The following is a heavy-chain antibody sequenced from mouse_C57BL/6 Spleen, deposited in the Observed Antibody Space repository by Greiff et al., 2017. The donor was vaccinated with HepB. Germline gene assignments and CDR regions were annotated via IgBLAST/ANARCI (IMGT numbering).Heavy chain of an antibody. J-gene: IGHJ4*01. Sequence: VQLQQSGAELVRPGSSVKLSCKASGYTFTSYWMHWVKQRPIQGLEWIGNIDPSDSETHYNQKFKDKASLTVDKSSSTAYMQLSSLTSEDSAVYYCAREVTGNAMDYWGQGTSVTVSS. D-gene: IGHD4-1*01. CDR1: GYTFTSYW. CDR2: IDPSDSET. CDR3: AREVTGNAMDY. V-gene: IGHV1-52*01.